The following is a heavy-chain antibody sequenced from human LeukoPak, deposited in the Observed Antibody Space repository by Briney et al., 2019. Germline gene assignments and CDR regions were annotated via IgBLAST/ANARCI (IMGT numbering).Heavy chain of an antibody. V-gene: IGHV1-69*13. Sequence: SVKLSCKASGGTFSSYAISWVRQAPGQGLEWMGGIIPIFGTANYAQKFQGRVTITADESTSTAYMELSSLRSEDTAVYYCARGIRYSYGSYYYMDVWGKGTTVTVSS. CDR2: IIPIFGTA. CDR3: ARGIRYSYGSYYYMDV. D-gene: IGHD5-18*01. CDR1: GGTFSSYA. J-gene: IGHJ6*03.